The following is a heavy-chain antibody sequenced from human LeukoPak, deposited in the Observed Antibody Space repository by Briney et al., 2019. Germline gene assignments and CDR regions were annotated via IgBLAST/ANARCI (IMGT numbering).Heavy chain of an antibody. V-gene: IGHV3-11*03. CDR2: ISSSSSYT. D-gene: IGHD6-13*01. J-gene: IGHJ4*02. CDR1: GIPFSDYY. Sequence: GGSLRLSCVVSGIPFSDYYMNWIRQAPGKGLEWISYISSSSSYTDYADSVKGRFTISRDNAKSALYLQMDSLRLEDTAVYYCAAGTAADFWGQGTLVTVSS. CDR3: AAGTAADF.